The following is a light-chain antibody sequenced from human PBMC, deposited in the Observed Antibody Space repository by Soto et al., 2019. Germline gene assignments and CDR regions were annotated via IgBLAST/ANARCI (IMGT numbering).Light chain of an antibody. CDR2: AAS. CDR1: QSISSY. J-gene: IGKJ4*01. Sequence: DIQMTQSPSSLSASVGDRVTITCRAIQSISSYLNWYQQKPGKAPKLLIYAASSLQSGVPSRFSGSGSGTDFTLTISSLQPEDFATYYCQQSYSTPQTFGGGTKVDIK. CDR3: QQSYSTPQT. V-gene: IGKV1-39*01.